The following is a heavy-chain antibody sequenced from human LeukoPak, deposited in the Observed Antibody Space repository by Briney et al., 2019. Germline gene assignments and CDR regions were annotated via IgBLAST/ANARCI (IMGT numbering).Heavy chain of an antibody. CDR3: ARAPEGTMVRGVTNWFDP. CDR2: INHSGST. Sequence: PSETLSLTCAVYGGSFSGYYWSWIRQPPGKGLEWIAEINHSGSTNYNPSLKSRFTISVDTSKNQFSLKLSSVTAADTAVYYCARAPEGTMVRGVTNWFDPWGQGTLVTVSS. CDR1: GGSFSGYY. D-gene: IGHD3-10*01. V-gene: IGHV4-34*01. J-gene: IGHJ5*02.